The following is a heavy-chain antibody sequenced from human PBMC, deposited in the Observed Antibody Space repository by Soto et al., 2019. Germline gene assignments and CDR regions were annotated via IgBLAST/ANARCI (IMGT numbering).Heavy chain of an antibody. Sequence: PSETLSLTCTVSGGSISSGDYYWSWIRQPPGKGLEWIGYIYYSGSTYYNPSLKSRVTISVDTSKNQFSLKLSSVTAADTAVYYCARGAYYYDSRGYYHYWGQGTLVPVAS. CDR2: IYYSGST. CDR3: ARGAYYYDSRGYYHY. D-gene: IGHD3-22*01. V-gene: IGHV4-30-4*01. J-gene: IGHJ4*02. CDR1: GGSISSGDYY.